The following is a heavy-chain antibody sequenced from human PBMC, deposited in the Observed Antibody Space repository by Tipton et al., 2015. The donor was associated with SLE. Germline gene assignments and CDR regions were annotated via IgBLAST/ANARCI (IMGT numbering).Heavy chain of an antibody. V-gene: IGHV3-11*04. Sequence: QLVQSGGGLVEPGGSLRLSCAASGFSISDYYMNWIRQAPGKGLEWVSYISSNGKTIYYGDSVQGRFTISRDNAKNSLFLQMNSLRAGDTAVYYCARGPFQRWPPGAYWGQGTLVTVSS. J-gene: IGHJ4*02. D-gene: IGHD6-19*01. CDR3: ARGPFQRWPPGAY. CDR1: GFSISDYY. CDR2: ISSNGKTI.